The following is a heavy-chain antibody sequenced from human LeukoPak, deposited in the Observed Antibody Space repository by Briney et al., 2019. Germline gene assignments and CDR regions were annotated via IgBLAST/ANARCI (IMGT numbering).Heavy chain of an antibody. CDR2: IYYSGST. J-gene: IGHJ4*02. D-gene: IGHD6-13*01. CDR1: GYSISSGYY. CDR3: ARVSSSWYASFDY. V-gene: IGHV4-38-2*02. Sequence: PSETLSLTCTVSGYSISSGYYWGWIRQPPGKGLEWIGSIYYSGSTYYNPSLKNRVTISVDTSKNQFPLKLSSVTAADTAVYYCARVSSSWYASFDYWGQGTLVTVSS.